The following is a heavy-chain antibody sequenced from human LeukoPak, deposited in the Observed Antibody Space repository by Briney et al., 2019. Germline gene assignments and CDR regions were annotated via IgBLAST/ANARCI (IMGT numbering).Heavy chain of an antibody. CDR2: INPNSGGT. J-gene: IGHJ4*02. Sequence: EASVKVSCKASGYTFTGYYMHWVRQAPGQGLEWMGWINPNSGGTNYAQKFQGRVTMTRDTSISTAYMELSRLRSDDTAVYYCARDLVVGYCSGGSCYSGLYYFDYWGQGTLVTVSS. D-gene: IGHD2-15*01. CDR3: ARDLVVGYCSGGSCYSGLYYFDY. V-gene: IGHV1-2*02. CDR1: GYTFTGYY.